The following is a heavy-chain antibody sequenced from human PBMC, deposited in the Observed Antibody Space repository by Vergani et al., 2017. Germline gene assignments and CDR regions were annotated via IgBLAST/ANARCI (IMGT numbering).Heavy chain of an antibody. CDR2: IYPADSDT. CDR1: EYSFGNYW. J-gene: IGHJ4*02. CDR3: ARNTTYTDS. Sequence: EVELVQSGPEMRKPGESLKISCKGSEYSFGNYWIGCVRQMPGKGLVWMGIIYPADSDTRYSPSFQGQITSSADKSISTAFLQWDSLKASDTALYYCARNTTYTDSWGQGTLVTVSS. V-gene: IGHV5-51*03. D-gene: IGHD1-1*01.